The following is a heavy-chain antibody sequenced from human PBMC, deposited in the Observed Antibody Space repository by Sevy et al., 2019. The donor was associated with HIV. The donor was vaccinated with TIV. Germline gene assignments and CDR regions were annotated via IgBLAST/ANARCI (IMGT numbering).Heavy chain of an antibody. CDR2: IKRDGSEK. CDR3: ARDCSSSTCLWGMDV. J-gene: IGHJ6*02. V-gene: IGHV3-7*03. Sequence: GGSLRLSCAASEFTFSNYWMSWVRQAPGKGLEWVANIKRDGSEKYYVASVKGRFTISRDNAKNSLYLQMNSLRAEDTAVYYCARDCSSSTCLWGMDVWGQGTTVTVSS. D-gene: IGHD2-2*01. CDR1: EFTFSNYW.